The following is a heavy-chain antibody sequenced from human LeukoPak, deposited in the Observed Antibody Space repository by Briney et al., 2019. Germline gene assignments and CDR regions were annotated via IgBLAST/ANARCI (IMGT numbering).Heavy chain of an antibody. Sequence: GGSLRLSCAASGFSFSGYALSWVRQAPGKGLEWVSVISGSGGSTYYADSVKGRFTISRDNSKNTLYLQMNSLRAEDTAVYYCANESPFLDYWGQGALVTVSS. CDR1: GFSFSGYA. CDR2: ISGSGGST. J-gene: IGHJ4*02. CDR3: ANESPFLDY. V-gene: IGHV3-23*01.